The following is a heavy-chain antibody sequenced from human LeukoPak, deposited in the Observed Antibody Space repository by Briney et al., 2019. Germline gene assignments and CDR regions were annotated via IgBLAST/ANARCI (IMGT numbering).Heavy chain of an antibody. Sequence: GASVKVSCKASGYSLTSFDINWVRQGSEQGLEWMGWMNPKRGNTGYAPAFQGRVTITRDTSIDTAFMELSSLRPDDTAVYYCARGGSSSSYYNNYGMDVWGQGTTITVSS. D-gene: IGHD6-13*01. J-gene: IGHJ6*02. CDR3: ARGGSSSSYYNNYGMDV. CDR2: MNPKRGNT. CDR1: GYSLTSFD. V-gene: IGHV1-8*01.